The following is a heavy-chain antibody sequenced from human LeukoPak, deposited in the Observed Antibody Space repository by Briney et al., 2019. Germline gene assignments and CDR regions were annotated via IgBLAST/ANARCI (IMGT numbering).Heavy chain of an antibody. Sequence: TGGSLRLSCEASGFTFSTHDMNWVRQPPGKGLEWVGRIKSKAHGGTTDYAAPVKGRFTISRDDSKNTLYLQMNSLKTEDTAVYYCWDTNWNGDWDYWGQGTLVTVSS. J-gene: IGHJ4*02. CDR3: WDTNWNGDWDY. CDR1: GFTFSTHD. V-gene: IGHV3-15*01. CDR2: IKSKAHGGTT. D-gene: IGHD1-1*01.